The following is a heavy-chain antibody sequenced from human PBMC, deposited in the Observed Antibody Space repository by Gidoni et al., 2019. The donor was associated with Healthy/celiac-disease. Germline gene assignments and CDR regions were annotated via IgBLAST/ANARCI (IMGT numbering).Heavy chain of an antibody. D-gene: IGHD3-3*01. CDR3: ARDRPHYDFWSRSGYFDY. Sequence: QVQLQESGPGLVKPSETLSLTCTVSGGSISSYYWSWIRQPPGKGLEWIGYIYYSGSTNYNPSLKSRVTISVDTSKNQFSLKLSSVTAADTAVYYCARDRPHYDFWSRSGYFDYWGQGTLVTVSS. CDR2: IYYSGST. V-gene: IGHV4-59*01. CDR1: GGSISSYY. J-gene: IGHJ4*02.